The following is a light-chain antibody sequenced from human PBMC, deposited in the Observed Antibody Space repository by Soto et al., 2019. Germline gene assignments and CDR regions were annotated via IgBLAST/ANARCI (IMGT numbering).Light chain of an antibody. V-gene: IGKV2-30*01. J-gene: IGKJ1*01. Sequence: DVVLTQSPLSLPVTLGQPASISCRSSQGLIYSDGNTYFNWFQQRPGQPPRGLLYNVSNRDSGVPDGVSGSGSGTDFTLKISRVEAEDVGIYYCMQNTHWPRTFGQGTKVEIK. CDR1: QGLIYSDGNTY. CDR3: MQNTHWPRT. CDR2: NVS.